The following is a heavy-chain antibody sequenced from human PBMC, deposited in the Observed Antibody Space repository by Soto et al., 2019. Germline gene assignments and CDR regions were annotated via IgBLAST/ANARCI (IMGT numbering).Heavy chain of an antibody. CDR1: GGSIYSSDFY. V-gene: IGHV4-39*01. D-gene: IGHD3-16*01. CDR2: TYYTRNT. Sequence: QLQLQESGPGLVKPSETLSLTCSVSGGSIYSSDFYWVWIRQPPGEGLEWIGSTYYTRNTYYNSSLRSRVTLSVDTSKNQFSLRLSSVTAADTAVYYCARHGHWAPLDDWGQGTLVTVSS. CDR3: ARHGHWAPLDD. J-gene: IGHJ4*02.